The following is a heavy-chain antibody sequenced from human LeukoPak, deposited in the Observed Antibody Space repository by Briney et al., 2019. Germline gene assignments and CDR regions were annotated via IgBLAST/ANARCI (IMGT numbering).Heavy chain of an antibody. CDR1: GFTFSTYW. CDR3: TRDTGCSGGTCYSFYDS. Sequence: PGGSLRLSCAASGFTFSTYWMTWVRQAQGKGLDWVANIKEDGSEKYYVDSVKGRFTISRDNAKNSLYLQMNTLRAEDAAVYYCTRDTGCSGGTCYSFYDSWGQGTLVTVSS. D-gene: IGHD2-15*01. CDR2: IKEDGSEK. V-gene: IGHV3-7*01. J-gene: IGHJ4*02.